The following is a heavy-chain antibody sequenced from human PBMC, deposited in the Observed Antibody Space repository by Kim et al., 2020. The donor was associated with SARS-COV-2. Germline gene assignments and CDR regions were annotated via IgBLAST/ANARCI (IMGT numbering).Heavy chain of an antibody. CDR1: GSTFSKYW. Sequence: GESLKISCEGSGSTFSKYWVAWVRQMPGKGLEWMGIIYPGYSDTRYSPSFQGQVTMSVDKSLNTAYLQWNSLKTSDTGMYFCASAVVGTFYYGMDVWGQGTTVIVTS. D-gene: IGHD6-19*01. CDR2: IYPGYSDT. V-gene: IGHV5-51*01. J-gene: IGHJ6*02. CDR3: ASAVVGTFYYGMDV.